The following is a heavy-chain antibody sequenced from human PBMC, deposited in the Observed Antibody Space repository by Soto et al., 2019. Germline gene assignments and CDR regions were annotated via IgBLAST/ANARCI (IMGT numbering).Heavy chain of an antibody. CDR3: ARSLLQGDF. V-gene: IGHV1-46*01. CDR1: GYTFIHYY. J-gene: IGHJ4*02. Sequence: QVQLVQSGAEVKKPGASVKISCKASGYTFIHYYIHWVRQAPGQGLEWMAIINPNGGSTNYAQKFQGRVTVTSDTSTTTVAMELNSLESDDPAVYFCARSLLQGDFCGQGTLVTVSS. CDR2: INPNGGST. D-gene: IGHD2-21*01.